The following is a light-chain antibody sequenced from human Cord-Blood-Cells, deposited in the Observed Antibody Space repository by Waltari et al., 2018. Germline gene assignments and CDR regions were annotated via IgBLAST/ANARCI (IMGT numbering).Light chain of an antibody. CDR2: NNK. CDR3: AAWDDSLNGWV. J-gene: IGLJ3*02. V-gene: IGLV1-44*01. Sequence: QSVLTQPPSASGTPGQRVPISCSGSSSTIGRNTVNWYQQHPGTAPKLRIYNNKQRPSGVPDRCSGSKSGTSASLAISGLQSEDEADYYCAAWDDSLNGWVFGGGTKLTVL. CDR1: SSTIGRNT.